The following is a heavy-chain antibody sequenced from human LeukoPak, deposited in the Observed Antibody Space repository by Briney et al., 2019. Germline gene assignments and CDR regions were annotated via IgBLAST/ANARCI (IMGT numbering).Heavy chain of an antibody. CDR1: GFTFSSYS. V-gene: IGHV3-7*01. CDR3: AKDYCSSTSCYNDY. CDR2: IKPDGSEK. Sequence: GGSLRLSCAASGFTFSSYSMSWVRQAPGKGLEWVANIKPDGSEKYYVDSVRGRFTISRDNAKDSLSLQMNSLRAEDTAVYCCAKDYCSSTSCYNDYWGQGTLVTVSS. J-gene: IGHJ4*02. D-gene: IGHD2-2*02.